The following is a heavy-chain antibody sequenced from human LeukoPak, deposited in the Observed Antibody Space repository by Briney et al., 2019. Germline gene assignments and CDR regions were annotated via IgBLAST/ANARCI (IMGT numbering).Heavy chain of an antibody. J-gene: IGHJ4*02. V-gene: IGHV4-30-2*01. CDR1: GGSISSGGYY. D-gene: IGHD6-13*01. CDR3: ARDGYSSSWYNSYYFDY. Sequence: SQTLSLTCTVSGGSISSGGYYWSGIRQPPGKGLEWIGYIYHSGSTYYNPSLKSRVTISVDRSKNQFSLKLSSVTAADTAVYYCARDGYSSSWYNSYYFDYWGQGTLVTVSS. CDR2: IYHSGST.